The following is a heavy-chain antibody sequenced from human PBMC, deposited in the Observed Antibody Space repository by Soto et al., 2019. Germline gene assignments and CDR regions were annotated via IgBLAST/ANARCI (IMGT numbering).Heavy chain of an antibody. V-gene: IGHV1-69*04. J-gene: IGHJ6*02. D-gene: IGHD3-10*01. Sequence: SVKVSCKASGGTFSSYTISWVRQAPGQGLEWMGRIIPILGIANYAQKFQGRVTITADKSTSTAYMELSSLRSEDTAVYYCARESHYYGSGSYSKGRGTYYYYGKDVGGQ. CDR2: IIPILGIA. CDR3: ARESHYYGSGSYSKGRGTYYYYGKDV. CDR1: GGTFSSYT.